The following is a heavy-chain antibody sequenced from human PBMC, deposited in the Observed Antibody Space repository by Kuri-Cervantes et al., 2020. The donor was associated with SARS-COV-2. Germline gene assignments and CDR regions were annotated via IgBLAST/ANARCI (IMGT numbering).Heavy chain of an antibody. Sequence: LRLSCTVSGGSISSGDYYWSWIRQPPGKGLEWIGYIYYSGSTYYNPSLKSRVTISVDTSKNQFSLKLSSVTAADTAVYYCARLNDFWSGYQQTYYYYGMDVWGQGNTVTVSS. V-gene: IGHV4-30-4*01. CDR2: IYYSGST. J-gene: IGHJ6*02. CDR1: GGSISSGDYY. CDR3: ARLNDFWSGYQQTYYYYGMDV. D-gene: IGHD3-3*01.